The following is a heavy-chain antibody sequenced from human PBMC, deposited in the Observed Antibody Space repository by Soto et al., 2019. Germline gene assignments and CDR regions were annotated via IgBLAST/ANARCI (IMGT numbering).Heavy chain of an antibody. D-gene: IGHD2-8*02. J-gene: IGHJ4*02. CDR1: GGSFSGYY. CDR3: ARDKITGLFDY. CDR2: INHSGST. Sequence: QVQLQQWGAGLLKPSETLSLTCAVYGGSFSGYYWTWIRQPPGTGLELIGEINHSGSTNYNPSLKSRVTISVDTSKNQFSLTLTSVTAADTAVYYCARDKITGLFDYWGQGTLVTVSS. V-gene: IGHV4-34*01.